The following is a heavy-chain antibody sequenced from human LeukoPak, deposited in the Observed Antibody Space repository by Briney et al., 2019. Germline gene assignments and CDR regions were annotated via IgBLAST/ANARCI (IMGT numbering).Heavy chain of an antibody. Sequence: PGGSLRLSCAASGFTFSSYSMNWVRQAPGMGLEWVSSISSSSTYIYYADSVKGRFTISSDNTKNSLYLQMNSLRADDTAVYYCARFQGAHYWGQGTLVTVSS. J-gene: IGHJ4*02. D-gene: IGHD4/OR15-4a*01. CDR3: ARFQGAHY. V-gene: IGHV3-21*01. CDR2: ISSSSTYI. CDR1: GFTFSSYS.